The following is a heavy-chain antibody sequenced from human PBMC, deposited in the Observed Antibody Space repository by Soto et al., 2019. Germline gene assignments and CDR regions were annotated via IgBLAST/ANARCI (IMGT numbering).Heavy chain of an antibody. J-gene: IGHJ5*02. CDR3: ASARAEYCINGVCDYHAWFAL. V-gene: IGHV1-24*01. Sequence: SVQVSCKVSGYTLTELSMHWVRQAPGKGLEWMGGFDPEDGETIYAQKFQGRVTMTEDTSTDTAYMELSSLRSEDTAVYYCASARAEYCINGVCDYHAWFALSGKGTPVTGSS. CDR2: FDPEDGET. CDR1: GYTLTELS. D-gene: IGHD2-8*01.